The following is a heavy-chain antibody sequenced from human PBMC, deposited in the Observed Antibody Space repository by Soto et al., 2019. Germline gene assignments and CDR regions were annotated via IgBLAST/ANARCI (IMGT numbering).Heavy chain of an antibody. CDR3: ARLNYGDFQLYYFDY. CDR1: GGSISRYY. Sequence: PSETLSLTCTVSGGSISRYYWSWIRQPPGKGLEWIGNIYYIGNSKYNPSLKSRVTISLDTSKNQFSLKLSSVTAADTAVYYCARLNYGDFQLYYFDYWGQGTLVTVSS. V-gene: IGHV4-59*08. CDR2: IYYIGNS. J-gene: IGHJ4*02. D-gene: IGHD4-17*01.